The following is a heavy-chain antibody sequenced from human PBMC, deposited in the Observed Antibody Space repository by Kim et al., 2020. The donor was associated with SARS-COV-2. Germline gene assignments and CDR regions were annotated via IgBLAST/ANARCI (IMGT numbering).Heavy chain of an antibody. J-gene: IGHJ4*02. Sequence: SANYDPYLQSRVTISIQKSEKQFSLKLASVTAADTAVYYCVRHSGKFYFDYWGQGTLVTVSS. CDR3: VRHSGKFYFDY. D-gene: IGHD1-26*01. V-gene: IGHV4-59*08. CDR2: SA.